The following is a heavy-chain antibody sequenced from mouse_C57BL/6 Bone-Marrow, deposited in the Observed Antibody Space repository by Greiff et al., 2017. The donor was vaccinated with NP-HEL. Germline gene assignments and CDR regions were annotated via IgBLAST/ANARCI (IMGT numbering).Heavy chain of an antibody. CDR3: ASPGSYYAMDY. D-gene: IGHD4-1*01. CDR1: GYTFTSYD. J-gene: IGHJ4*01. V-gene: IGHV1-85*01. CDR2: IYPRDGST. Sequence: QVQLKESGPELVKPGASVKLSCKASGYTFTSYDINWVKQRPGQGLEWIGWIYPRDGSTKYNEKFKGKATLTVDTSSSTAYMELHSLTSEDSAVYFCASPGSYYAMDYWGQGTSVTVSS.